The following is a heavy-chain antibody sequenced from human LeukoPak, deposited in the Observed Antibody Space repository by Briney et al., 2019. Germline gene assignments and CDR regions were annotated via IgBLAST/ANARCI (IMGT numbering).Heavy chain of an antibody. CDR3: AVRLTTGRLGTATTRFDP. Sequence: SETLSLTCAVYGESFDSFYWNWVRQAPGRGLEWLGEVNQSGGSDYNQALESRVAISADASKRQFSLKLISVTAADTAVYYCAVRLTTGRLGTATTRFDPWGQGTLVSVSS. CDR1: GESFDSFY. J-gene: IGHJ5*02. CDR2: VNQSGGS. V-gene: IGHV4-34*01. D-gene: IGHD1-1*01.